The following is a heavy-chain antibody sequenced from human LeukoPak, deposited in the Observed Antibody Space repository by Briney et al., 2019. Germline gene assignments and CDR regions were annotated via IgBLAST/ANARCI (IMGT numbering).Heavy chain of an antibody. D-gene: IGHD2-2*01. CDR2: ISSSSSYI. V-gene: IGHV3-21*01. J-gene: IGHJ6*03. CDR1: GLTFSSYS. Sequence: GGSLRLSCAASGLTFSSYSMNWVRQAPGKGLEWVSSISSSSSYIYYADSVKGRFTISRDNAKNSLYLQMNSLRAEDTAVYYCARLASDSDYYYYYMDVWGKGTTVTVSS. CDR3: ARLASDSDYYYYYMDV.